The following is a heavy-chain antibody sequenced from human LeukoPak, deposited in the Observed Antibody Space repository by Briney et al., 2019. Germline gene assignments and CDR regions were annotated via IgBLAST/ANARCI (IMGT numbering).Heavy chain of an antibody. CDR1: GFTFDGYA. Sequence: PGRSLRLSCTASGFTFDGYAMSWFRQAPGKGLEWVGFIRSKAYGGTTEYAASVKGRFIISRDDSKSIAYLHMNSLKTEDTAVYYCTRYGDYVPDYFDYWGQGTLVTVSS. V-gene: IGHV3-49*03. CDR3: TRYGDYVPDYFDY. CDR2: IRSKAYGGTT. J-gene: IGHJ4*02. D-gene: IGHD4-17*01.